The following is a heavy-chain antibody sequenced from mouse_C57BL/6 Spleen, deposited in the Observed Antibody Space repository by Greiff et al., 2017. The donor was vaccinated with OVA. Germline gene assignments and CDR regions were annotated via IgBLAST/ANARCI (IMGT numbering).Heavy chain of an antibody. D-gene: IGHD2-3*01. V-gene: IGHV5-17*01. CDR2: ISSGSSTI. CDR3: ARQDDGYYGGAMDY. J-gene: IGHJ4*01. Sequence: EVKLMESGGGLVKPGGSLKLSCAASGFTFSDYGMHWVRQAPEKGLEWVAYISSGSSTIYYADTVKGRFTISRDNAKNTLFLQMTSLRSEDTAMYYCARQDDGYYGGAMDYWGQGTSVTVSS. CDR1: GFTFSDYG.